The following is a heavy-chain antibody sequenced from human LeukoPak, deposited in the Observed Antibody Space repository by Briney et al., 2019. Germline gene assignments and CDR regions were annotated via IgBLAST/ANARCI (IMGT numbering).Heavy chain of an antibody. CDR3: ARDEGIAVAGMVDY. D-gene: IGHD6-19*01. CDR1: GYIFTSYG. V-gene: IGHV1-18*04. J-gene: IGHJ4*02. CDR2: INAYNGNT. Sequence: ASVKVSCKASGYIFTSYGISWVRQAPGQGLEWMGWINAYNGNTNYAQKLQGRVTMTTDTSTSTAYMELRSLRSDDTAVYYCARDEGIAVAGMVDYWGQGTLVTVSS.